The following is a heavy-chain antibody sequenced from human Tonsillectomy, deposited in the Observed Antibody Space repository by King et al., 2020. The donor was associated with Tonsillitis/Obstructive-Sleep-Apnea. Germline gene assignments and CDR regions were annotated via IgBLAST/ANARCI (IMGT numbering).Heavy chain of an antibody. CDR1: GYSFNNYA. V-gene: IGHV7-4-1*02. D-gene: IGHD6-19*01. Sequence: QLVQSGSELRKPGASVKVSCKASGYSFNNYAMNWVRQAPGQGPEWMGWINTDTGNPTYAQGFTGRFVFSLDTSISTAYLQISSLKAEDTAVYYCARKGVAVVGXXXAXDXXGQGTMVTVSS. J-gene: IGHJ3*01. CDR2: INTDTGNP. CDR3: ARKGVAVVGXXXAXDX.